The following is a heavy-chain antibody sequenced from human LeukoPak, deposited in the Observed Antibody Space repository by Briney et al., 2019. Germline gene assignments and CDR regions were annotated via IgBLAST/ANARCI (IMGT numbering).Heavy chain of an antibody. CDR1: GFTFSSYA. Sequence: TGGSLRLSCAASGFTFSSYAMSWVRQAPGKGLEWVSAISGSGGSTYYADSVKGRFTISRDNSKNTLYLQMNSLRAEDTAVYYCAKGSAHVATRGVIIGYYFDYWGQGTLVTVSS. D-gene: IGHD3-10*01. CDR2: ISGSGGST. V-gene: IGHV3-23*01. CDR3: AKGSAHVATRGVIIGYYFDY. J-gene: IGHJ4*02.